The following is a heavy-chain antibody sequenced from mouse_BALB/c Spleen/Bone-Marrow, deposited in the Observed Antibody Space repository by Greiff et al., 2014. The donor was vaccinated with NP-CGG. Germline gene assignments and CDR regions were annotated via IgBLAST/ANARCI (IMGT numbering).Heavy chain of an antibody. CDR1: GYAFTNYL. CDR2: INSGSGGT. CDR3: ARAITDAMDY. D-gene: IGHD2-4*01. Sequence: LEESGAELVRPGTSVKVSCKGSGYAFTNYLIEWVKQRPGQGLEWIGVINSGSGGTKYNEKFKGKATLTADKSSSTAYMQLSSLTSDDSAVYFCARAITDAMDYWGQGTSVTVSS. V-gene: IGHV1-54*01. J-gene: IGHJ4*01.